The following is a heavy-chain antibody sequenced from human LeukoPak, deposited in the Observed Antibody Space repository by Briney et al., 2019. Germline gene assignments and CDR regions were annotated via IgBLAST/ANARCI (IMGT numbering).Heavy chain of an antibody. J-gene: IGHJ4*02. CDR1: GFIFSSYG. CDR2: ISGSGGST. Sequence: GGSLRLSCVASGFIFSSYGMNWVRQAPGKGLEWVSAISGSGGSTYYADSVKGRFTISRDNSKNTLYLQMNSLRAEDTAVYYCAKVPWGYGGNSFFDYWGQGTLVTVSS. CDR3: AKVPWGYGGNSFFDY. V-gene: IGHV3-23*01. D-gene: IGHD4-23*01.